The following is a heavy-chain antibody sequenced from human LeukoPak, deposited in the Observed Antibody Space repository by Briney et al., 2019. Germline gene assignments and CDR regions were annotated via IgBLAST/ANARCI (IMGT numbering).Heavy chain of an antibody. J-gene: IGHJ4*02. D-gene: IGHD6-19*01. CDR2: INPNRGGT. CDR1: GYTFTGYY. CDR3: AREWQQLVLGIAVAGPFDY. V-gene: IGHV1-2*02. Sequence: ASVKVSCKASGYTFTGYYMHGVRQAPGQGLEWMGWINPNRGGTNSAQKFQGRVTMTSDTSISTAYMELSRLRSDDTAVYYCAREWQQLVLGIAVAGPFDYWGQGTLVTVSS.